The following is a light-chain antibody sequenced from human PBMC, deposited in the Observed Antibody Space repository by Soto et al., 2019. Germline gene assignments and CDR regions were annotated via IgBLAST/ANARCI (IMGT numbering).Light chain of an antibody. CDR1: QGISSY. CDR2: DAS. Sequence: IWMTQSPSLLSASTGDRVTISCRMSQGISSYLAWYQQKPGKAPKLLIYDASSLESGVPSRFSGSGSRTEFTLTISSLQPDDFATYYCQQYNSYSWTFGQGTKVDIK. CDR3: QQYNSYSWT. J-gene: IGKJ1*01. V-gene: IGKV1D-8*03.